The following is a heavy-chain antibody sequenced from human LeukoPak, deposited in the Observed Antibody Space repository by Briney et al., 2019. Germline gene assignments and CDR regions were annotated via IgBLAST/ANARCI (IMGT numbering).Heavy chain of an antibody. CDR1: GFTFSSYS. J-gene: IGHJ5*02. D-gene: IGHD3-22*01. Sequence: GGSLRLSCAASGFTFSSYSMNWVRQAPGKGLEWVSSISSSSSYIYYADSVKGRFTISRDNAKDSLYLQMNSLRAEDTAVYYRAREQYYYDSSGYSRWFDPWGQGTLVTVSS. V-gene: IGHV3-21*01. CDR2: ISSSSSYI. CDR3: AREQYYYDSSGYSRWFDP.